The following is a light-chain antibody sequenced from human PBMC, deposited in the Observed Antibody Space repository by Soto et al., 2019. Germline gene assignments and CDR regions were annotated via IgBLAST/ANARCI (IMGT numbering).Light chain of an antibody. CDR1: QSVSSIY. V-gene: IGKV3-20*01. Sequence: EIVLTQSPGTQSLSPGERVTLSCRASQSVSSIYLAWYQQKPGQAPRLLIYGASTRATGIPDRFSGSGSGTDFTLTISSLQPDDFATYYCQHYNSYSEAFGQGTKVDIK. CDR3: QHYNSYSEA. J-gene: IGKJ1*01. CDR2: GAS.